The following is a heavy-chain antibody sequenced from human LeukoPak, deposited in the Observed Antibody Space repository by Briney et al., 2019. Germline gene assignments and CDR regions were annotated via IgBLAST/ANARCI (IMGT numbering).Heavy chain of an antibody. J-gene: IGHJ4*02. CDR1: GFTFDDYG. V-gene: IGHV3-20*04. Sequence: RTGGSLRLSCAASGFTFDDYGMSWVRQAPGKGLEWVSGINWNGGSTGYADSVKGRFTISRDNAKNSLYLQMNSLRAEDTALYYCARDSGSSWPLDYWGQGTLVTVSS. D-gene: IGHD6-13*01. CDR3: ARDSGSSWPLDY. CDR2: INWNGGST.